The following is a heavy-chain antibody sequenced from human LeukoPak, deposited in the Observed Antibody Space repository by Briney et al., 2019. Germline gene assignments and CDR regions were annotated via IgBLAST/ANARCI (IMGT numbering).Heavy chain of an antibody. V-gene: IGHV3-30-3*01. CDR1: GFTFSSYA. CDR2: ISYDGSNK. J-gene: IGHJ4*02. D-gene: IGHD6-19*01. Sequence: GGSLKLSCAASGFTFSSYAMHWVRQAPGKGLEWVAPISYDGSNKYYADSVKGRFTISRDNSKNTLYLQMNSLRAEDTAVYYCARGGVYSSGSYYLYYFDYWGQGTLVTVSS. CDR3: ARGGVYSSGSYYLYYFDY.